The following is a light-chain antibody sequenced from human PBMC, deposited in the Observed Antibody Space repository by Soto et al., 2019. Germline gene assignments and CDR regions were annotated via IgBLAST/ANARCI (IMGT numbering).Light chain of an antibody. V-gene: IGKV3-20*01. CDR3: QQYGNSPLT. Sequence: IVWTQYPGTLSLSPGERSPLSCMASQSVSSSYLSWYQQKPGQAPRLLIYGASSRATGIPDRFSGSGSERAFTITISRLEPEDFAVYYCQQYGNSPLTVGGVTKVEIK. CDR2: GAS. CDR1: QSVSSSY. J-gene: IGKJ4*01.